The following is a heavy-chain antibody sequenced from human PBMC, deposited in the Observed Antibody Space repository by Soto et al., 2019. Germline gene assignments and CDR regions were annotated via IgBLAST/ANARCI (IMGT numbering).Heavy chain of an antibody. D-gene: IGHD3-9*01. CDR1: GFSLSTTAMG. J-gene: IGHJ4*02. V-gene: IGHV2-5*02. Sequence: QITLKESGPTLVKPTQTLTLTCTFSGFSLSTTAMGVAWIRQPPGKALEWLALIYWDDDKRYSPSLKSRLPITKDTSKNQVVLTRTNMDPVDTATYYCAHSRKTYYDILTGYNYWGQGTLVTVSS. CDR2: IYWDDDK. CDR3: AHSRKTYYDILTGYNY.